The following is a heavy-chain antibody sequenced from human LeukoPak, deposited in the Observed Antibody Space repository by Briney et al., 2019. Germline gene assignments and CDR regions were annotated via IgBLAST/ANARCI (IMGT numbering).Heavy chain of an antibody. V-gene: IGHV4-34*01. J-gene: IGHJ6*02. CDR3: ARDLSRDGMDV. D-gene: IGHD2/OR15-2a*01. Sequence: SETLSLTCAVYGGSFSGYYWSWIRQPPGKGLEWIGEMNHSGSTKYNPSLKSRVTISVDTSKNQFSLKLSSVTAADTAVYYCARDLSRDGMDVWGQGTTVTVSS. CDR2: MNHSGST. CDR1: GGSFSGYY.